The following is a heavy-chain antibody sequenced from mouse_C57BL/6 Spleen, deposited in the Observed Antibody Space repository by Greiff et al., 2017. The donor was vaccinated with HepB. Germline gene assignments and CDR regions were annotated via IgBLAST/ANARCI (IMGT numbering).Heavy chain of an antibody. D-gene: IGHD2-5*01. Sequence: EVKLVESGGGLVKPGGSLKLSCAASGFTFSDYGMHWVRQAPEKGLEWVAYISSGSSTIYYADTVKGRFTISRDNAKNTLFLQMTSLRSEDTDMYYCGGGDYSNYGFAYWGQWTLVTVSA. V-gene: IGHV5-17*01. CDR3: GGGDYSNYGFAY. J-gene: IGHJ3*01. CDR1: GFTFSDYG. CDR2: ISSGSSTI.